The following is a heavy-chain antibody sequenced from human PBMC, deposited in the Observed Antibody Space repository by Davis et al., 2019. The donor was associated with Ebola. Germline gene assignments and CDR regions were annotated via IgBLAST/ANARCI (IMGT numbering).Heavy chain of an antibody. Sequence: PGGSLRLSCVGSGYTFKSYAMSWVRQAPGRGLEWVSGLSASGETTYYADSVKGRFTISRDNSKNTLFLQMNSLTGEDTAVYFCARLWAVKTWFDAWGQGTPVTVSS. D-gene: IGHD1-26*01. J-gene: IGHJ5*02. CDR1: GYTFKSYA. V-gene: IGHV3-23*01. CDR2: LSASGETT. CDR3: ARLWAVKTWFDA.